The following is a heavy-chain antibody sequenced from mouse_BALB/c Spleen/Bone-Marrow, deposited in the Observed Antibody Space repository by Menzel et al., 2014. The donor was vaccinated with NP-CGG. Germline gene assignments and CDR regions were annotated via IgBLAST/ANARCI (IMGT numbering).Heavy chain of an antibody. CDR1: GFTFSSYG. Sequence: EVKVVESGGGLVQPGGSLKLSCAASGFTFSSYGMSWVRQTPDKRLELVATINNNGGSTYYPDSVKGRFTISRDNAKNTLYLQMSSLKSEDTAMYYCARDGYYVFYAMDYWGQGTSVTVSS. CDR2: INNNGGST. V-gene: IGHV5-6-3*01. D-gene: IGHD2-3*01. CDR3: ARDGYYVFYAMDY. J-gene: IGHJ4*01.